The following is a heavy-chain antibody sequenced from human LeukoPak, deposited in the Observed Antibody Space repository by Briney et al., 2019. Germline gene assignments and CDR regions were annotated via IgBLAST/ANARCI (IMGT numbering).Heavy chain of an antibody. J-gene: IGHJ4*02. CDR1: GFSFSSYW. D-gene: IGHD5-12*01. CDR3: ARDSGYDLFDY. CDR2: IKQDGSEK. V-gene: IGHV3-7*04. Sequence: GGSLRLSCAASGFSFSSYWMSWVRQAPGKGLEWVANIKQDGSEKYYVDSVKGRFTISRDNAKNSLYLQMNSPRAEDTAVYYCARDSGYDLFDYWGQGTLVTVSS.